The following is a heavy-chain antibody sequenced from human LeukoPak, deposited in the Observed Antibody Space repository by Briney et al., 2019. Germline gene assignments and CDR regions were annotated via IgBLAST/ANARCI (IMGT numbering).Heavy chain of an antibody. V-gene: IGHV4-4*09. D-gene: IGHD4-17*01. CDR1: GDTITGHY. CDR2: INTKGVT. CDR3: ARHYLYGDSSWDY. J-gene: IGHJ4*02. Sequence: PSETLSLTCAVSGDTITGHYWSWLRQPPGEGLEWIAYINTKGVTKYNPSLRGRVTISVDTSKNEISLRLNSVTAADTAVYFCARHYLYGDSSWDYWGQGTLITVPS.